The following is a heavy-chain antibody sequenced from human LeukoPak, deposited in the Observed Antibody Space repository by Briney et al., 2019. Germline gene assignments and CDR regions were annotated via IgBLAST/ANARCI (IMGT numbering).Heavy chain of an antibody. CDR2: VYYGRTT. D-gene: IGHD5-12*01. V-gene: IGHV4-39*01. CDR3: VRHAGRGGATMGGFDS. J-gene: IGHJ5*01. Sequence: SETLSLTCTDSAGSFISSSHHWGWIRQSPGKGLEWIGTVYYGRTTYYNPSLDGRVTISLDTSANHFSLQLNSVTAADTAVYYCVRHAGRGGATMGGFDSWGQGSLVTVSS. CDR1: AGSFISSSHH.